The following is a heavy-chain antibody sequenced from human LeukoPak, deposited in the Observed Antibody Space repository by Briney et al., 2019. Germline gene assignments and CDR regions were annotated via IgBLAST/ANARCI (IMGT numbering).Heavy chain of an antibody. Sequence: SGPTLVNPTQTLTLTCTFSGFSLSTSGVGVGWIRQPPGKALEWLALICWNDDKRYSPSLKSRLTITKDTSKNQVVLTMTNMDPVDTATSYCAHTPIVVVPAAGGWFDPWGQGTLVTVSS. CDR2: ICWNDDK. V-gene: IGHV2-5*01. CDR1: GFSLSTSGVG. J-gene: IGHJ5*02. D-gene: IGHD2-2*01. CDR3: AHTPIVVVPAAGGWFDP.